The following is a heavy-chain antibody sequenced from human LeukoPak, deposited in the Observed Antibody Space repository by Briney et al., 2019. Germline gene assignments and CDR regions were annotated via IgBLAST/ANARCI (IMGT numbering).Heavy chain of an antibody. CDR1: GFTFSSSA. V-gene: IGHV3-48*01. CDR2: ISSSSSTI. Sequence: GGSLRLSCAASGFTFSSSAMSWVRQAPGKGLEWVSYISSSSSTIYYADSVKGRFTISRDNAKNSLYLQMNSLRAEDTAVYYCARILERDYYYMDVWGKGTTVTVSS. CDR3: ARILERDYYYMDV. J-gene: IGHJ6*03. D-gene: IGHD1-1*01.